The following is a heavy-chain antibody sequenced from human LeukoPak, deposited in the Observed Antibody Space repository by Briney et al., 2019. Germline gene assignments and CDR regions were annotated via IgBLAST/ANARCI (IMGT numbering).Heavy chain of an antibody. CDR3: ARAYFDSSGATPYFDY. CDR2: IYSGGST. CDR1: GFTFSSNY. D-gene: IGHD3-22*01. J-gene: IGHJ4*02. Sequence: GGSLSLSCVASGFTFSSNYMSWVRQAPGKGLEWVSVIYSGGSTYYADSVKGRFTISRDNSKNTLYLQMNSLRVEDTAVYYCARAYFDSSGATPYFDYWGQGTLVTVSS. V-gene: IGHV3-53*01.